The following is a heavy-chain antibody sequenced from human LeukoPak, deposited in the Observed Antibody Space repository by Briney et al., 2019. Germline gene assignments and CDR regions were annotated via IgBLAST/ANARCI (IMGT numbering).Heavy chain of an antibody. CDR2: INPSGGST. D-gene: IGHD6-19*01. CDR3: ARHINRITVAQKWFDP. J-gene: IGHJ5*02. V-gene: IGHV1-46*01. CDR1: GYTFTSYY. Sequence: ASVKVSCKASGYTFTSYYMHWVRQAPGQGLEWMGIINPSGGSTSYAQKFQGRVTMTRDTSTSTVYMELSSLRSEDTAVYYCARHINRITVAQKWFDPWGQGTLVTVSS.